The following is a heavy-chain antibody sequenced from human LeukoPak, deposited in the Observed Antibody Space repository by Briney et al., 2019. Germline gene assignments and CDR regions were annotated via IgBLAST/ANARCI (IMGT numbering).Heavy chain of an antibody. CDR1: GFTFSSYA. V-gene: IGHV3-23*01. CDR2: ISGSGGST. J-gene: IGHJ4*02. Sequence: GSLRLSCTASGFTFSSYAMSWVRQAPGKGLEWVSAISGSGGSTYYADSVKGRFTISRDNSKNTLYLQMNSLRAEDTAVYYCAQRPDSSGYYDYWGQGTLVTVSS. D-gene: IGHD3-22*01. CDR3: AQRPDSSGYYDY.